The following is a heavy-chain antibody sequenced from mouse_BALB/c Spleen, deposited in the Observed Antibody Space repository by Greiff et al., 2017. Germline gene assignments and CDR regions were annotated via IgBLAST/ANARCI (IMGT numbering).Heavy chain of an antibody. CDR3: ARGGNYVGY. CDR1: GYSITSGYY. Sequence: VQLQQSGPGLVKPSQSLSLTCSVTGYSITSGYYWNWIRQFPGNKLEWMGYISYDGSNNYNPSLKNRISITRYTSKNQFFLKLNSVTTEDTATYYCARGGNYVGYWGQGTTLTVSS. CDR2: ISYDGSN. V-gene: IGHV3-6*02. J-gene: IGHJ2*01.